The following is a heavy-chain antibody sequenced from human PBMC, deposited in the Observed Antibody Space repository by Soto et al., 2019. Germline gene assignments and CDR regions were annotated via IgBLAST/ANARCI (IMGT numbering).Heavy chain of an antibody. CDR1: GYTFTSYD. CDR3: ARGIAVAGIMGVDY. J-gene: IGHJ4*02. CDR2: MNPNSGNT. D-gene: IGHD6-19*01. V-gene: IGHV1-8*01. Sequence: SVKVSCKASGYTFTSYDINWVRQATGQGLEWMGWMNPNSGNTGYAQKFQGRVTMTRNTSISTAYMELSSLRSEDTAVYYCARGIAVAGIMGVDYWGQGTLVTVSS.